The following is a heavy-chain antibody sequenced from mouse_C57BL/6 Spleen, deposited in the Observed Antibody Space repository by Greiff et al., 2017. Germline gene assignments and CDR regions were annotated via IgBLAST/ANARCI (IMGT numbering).Heavy chain of an antibody. D-gene: IGHD1-1*01. CDR2: IDPSDSYT. J-gene: IGHJ4*01. CDR3: ARYYGSLYAMDY. CDR1: GYTFTSYW. V-gene: IGHV1-69*01. Sequence: QVQLQQPGAELVMPGASVKLSCKASGYTFTSYWMHWVKQRPGQGLEWIGEIDPSDSYTNYNQKLKGKSTLTVDKSSSTAYMQLSSLTSEDSAVYYCARYYGSLYAMDYWGQGTSVTVSS.